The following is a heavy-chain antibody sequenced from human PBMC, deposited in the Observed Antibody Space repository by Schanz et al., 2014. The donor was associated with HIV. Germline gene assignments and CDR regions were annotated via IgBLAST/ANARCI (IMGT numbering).Heavy chain of an antibody. CDR1: GGSFSRSA. CDR2: IIPMYGTA. J-gene: IGHJ3*01. V-gene: IGHV1-69*01. CDR3: ARDAGRSSDDAFDV. Sequence: VQLVQSGAEVKKPGSSVKVSCKASGGSFSRSAVSWVRQAPGQGLEWMGGIIPMYGTANYARKFQGRVTITADESTSTAYMEVSRLSPDDTAVYYCARDAGRSSDDAFDVWGHGTLVTVSS. D-gene: IGHD2-2*01.